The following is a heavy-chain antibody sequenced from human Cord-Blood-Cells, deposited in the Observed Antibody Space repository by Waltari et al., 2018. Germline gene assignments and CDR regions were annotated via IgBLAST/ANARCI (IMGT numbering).Heavy chain of an antibody. CDR2: FDPEDGET. Sequence: QVQPVQSGAEGKKPGASVQVSCKVSGYTLTEFSMHWVRQAPGKGLEWMGGFDPEDGETIYAQKFQGRVTMTEDTSTDTAYMELSSLRSEDTAVYYCATDREAADAFDIWGQGTMVTVSS. V-gene: IGHV1-24*01. J-gene: IGHJ3*02. CDR1: GYTLTEFS. CDR3: ATDREAADAFDI. D-gene: IGHD6-13*01.